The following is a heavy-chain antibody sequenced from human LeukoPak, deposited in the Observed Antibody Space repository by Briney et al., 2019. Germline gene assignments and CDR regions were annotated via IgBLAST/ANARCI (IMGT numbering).Heavy chain of an antibody. J-gene: IGHJ4*02. Sequence: PKASVKVSCKASGGTFSSYAISWVRQAPGQGLEWMGWMNPNSGNTGYAQKFQGRVTMTRNTSISTAYMELSSLRSEDTAVYYCARAGGYCGRISCPYYFDYWGQGSLVAVSS. CDR1: GGTFSSYA. CDR2: MNPNSGNT. CDR3: ARAGGYCGRISCPYYFDY. D-gene: IGHD2-15*01. V-gene: IGHV1-8*02.